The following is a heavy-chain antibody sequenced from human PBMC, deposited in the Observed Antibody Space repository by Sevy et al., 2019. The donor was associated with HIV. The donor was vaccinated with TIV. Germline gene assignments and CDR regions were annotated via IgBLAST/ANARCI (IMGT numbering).Heavy chain of an antibody. V-gene: IGHV4-4*07. CDR1: GGSISSYY. Sequence: SETLSLTCTVSGGSISSYYWSWIRQPAGKGLEWIGRIYTSGSTNYNPSLKSRVTMSVDTSKNQFSLKLSSVTAADTAVYYCARDRSLELPYYGMDVWGQWTTVTVSS. D-gene: IGHD1-7*01. J-gene: IGHJ6*02. CDR2: IYTSGST. CDR3: ARDRSLELPYYGMDV.